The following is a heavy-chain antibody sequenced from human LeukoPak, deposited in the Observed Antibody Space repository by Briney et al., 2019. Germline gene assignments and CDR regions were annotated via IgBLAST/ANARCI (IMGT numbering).Heavy chain of an antibody. Sequence: GGSRRLSCAASGFTLSNYWMSWFRQAPGKWLEWVANIKQDGSEKSSVHSVKGRFTISRDNAKNTLYLQMNSLRAEDTAVYSCARNDGAFRQYWGQGTLVTVSS. V-gene: IGHV3-7*01. CDR1: GFTLSNYW. CDR3: ARNDGAFRQY. D-gene: IGHD4-17*01. J-gene: IGHJ4*02. CDR2: IKQDGSEK.